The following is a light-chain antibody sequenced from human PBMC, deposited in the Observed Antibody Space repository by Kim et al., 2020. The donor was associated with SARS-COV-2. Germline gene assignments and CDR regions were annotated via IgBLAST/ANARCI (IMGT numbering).Light chain of an antibody. CDR3: QQYNNWRHT. CDR2: GAS. J-gene: IGKJ2*01. V-gene: IGKV3-15*01. CDR1: QSVSSN. Sequence: SVSPGERATLSCRASQSVSSNLAWYQQKPGQAPRLLIYGASTRATGIPARFSGSGSGTEFTLTISSLQSEDFAVYYCQQYNNWRHTFGQGTKLEI.